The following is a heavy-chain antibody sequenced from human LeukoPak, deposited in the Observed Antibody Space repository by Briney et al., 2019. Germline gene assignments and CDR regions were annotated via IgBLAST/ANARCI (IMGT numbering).Heavy chain of an antibody. CDR3: ARGNRQRSFDY. V-gene: IGHV1-18*01. CDR2: ISAYNGNT. J-gene: IGHJ4*02. D-gene: IGHD4-17*01. CDR1: GYTFTSYG. Sequence: ASVKVSCKASGYTFTSYGISWVRQAPGQGLEWMGWISAYNGNTNYAQKFQGRVTITADESTSTAYMELSSLRSEDTAVYYCARGNRQRSFDYWGQGTLVTVSS.